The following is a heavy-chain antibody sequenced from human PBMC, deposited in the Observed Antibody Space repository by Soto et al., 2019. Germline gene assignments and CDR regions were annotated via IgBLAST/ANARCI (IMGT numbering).Heavy chain of an antibody. V-gene: IGHV4-59*01. CDR2: IYYSGST. CDR3: ARGGYYYGSGDYYYYYYGMDV. Sequence: PSETLSLTCTVSGGSISSYYWSWIRQPPGKGLEWIGYIYYSGSTNYNPSLKSRVTISVDTSKNQFSLKLSSVTAADTAVYYCARGGYYYGSGDYYYYYYGMDVWGQGTTVTVS. D-gene: IGHD3-10*01. CDR1: GGSISSYY. J-gene: IGHJ6*02.